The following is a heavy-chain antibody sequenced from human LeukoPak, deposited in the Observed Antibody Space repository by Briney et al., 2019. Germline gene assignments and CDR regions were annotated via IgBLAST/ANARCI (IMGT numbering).Heavy chain of an antibody. V-gene: IGHV3-74*01. CDR2: INSDGSST. J-gene: IGHJ4*02. D-gene: IGHD2-15*01. CDR1: GFTFSSYW. Sequence: GGSLRLSCAASGFTFSSYWMHWVRQAPGKGLVWVSRINSDGSSTSYADSVKGRFTISRDNAKNTLYLQMNSLRAEDTAVYYCAKQLGYCSDGSCYFPYWGQGTLVTVSS. CDR3: AKQLGYCSDGSCYFPY.